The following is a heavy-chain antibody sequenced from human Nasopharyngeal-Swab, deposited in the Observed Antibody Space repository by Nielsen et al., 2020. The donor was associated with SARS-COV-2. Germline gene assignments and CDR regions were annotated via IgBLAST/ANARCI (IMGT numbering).Heavy chain of an antibody. Sequence: SETLSLTCTVSGGSISSGGYYWSWIRQHPGKGLEWIGYIYYSGSTYYNPSLKSRVTISVDTPKNQFSLKLSSVTAVDTAVYYCASVRRTIFGVVSSFDYWGQGTLVTVSS. CDR1: GGSISSGGYY. CDR2: IYYSGST. CDR3: ASVRRTIFGVVSSFDY. D-gene: IGHD3-3*01. J-gene: IGHJ4*02. V-gene: IGHV4-31*03.